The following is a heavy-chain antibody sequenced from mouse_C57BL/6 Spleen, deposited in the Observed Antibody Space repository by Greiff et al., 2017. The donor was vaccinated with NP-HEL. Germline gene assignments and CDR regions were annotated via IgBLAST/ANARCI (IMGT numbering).Heavy chain of an antibody. Sequence: VQLQQPGAELVKPGASVKLSCKASGYTFTSYWMQWVKQRPGQGLEWIGEIDPSASYTTYNQKFKGKATLTVDTSSSTAYMQLSRLTSEDSAVYDCAKSERIYYYGSSPYYFDYWGQGTTLTVSS. J-gene: IGHJ2*01. V-gene: IGHV1-50*01. D-gene: IGHD1-1*01. CDR1: GYTFTSYW. CDR3: AKSERIYYYGSSPYYFDY. CDR2: IDPSASYT.